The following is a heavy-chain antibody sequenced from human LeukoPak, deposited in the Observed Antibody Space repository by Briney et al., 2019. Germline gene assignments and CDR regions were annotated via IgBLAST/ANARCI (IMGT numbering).Heavy chain of an antibody. CDR1: GVTFSSYV. V-gene: IGHV3-23*01. D-gene: IGHD2-21*02. Sequence: GGSLRLSCAVSGVTFSSYVMSGVRQAPGKGPGWVAYICSSVGVTSYADSVKGRFTISRRNSKNSVYLEMTSLRAEDTAVYYCVKGGRGADCIFDYWGQGTLVTVSS. J-gene: IGHJ4*02. CDR3: VKGGRGADCIFDY. CDR2: ICSSVGVT.